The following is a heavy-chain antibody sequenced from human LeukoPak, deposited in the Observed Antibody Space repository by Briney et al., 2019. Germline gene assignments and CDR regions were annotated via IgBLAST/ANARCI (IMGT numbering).Heavy chain of an antibody. CDR1: GFTFNNAW. CDR2: IKSETDGGAT. J-gene: IGHJ4*02. D-gene: IGHD1-26*01. V-gene: IGHV3-15*01. Sequence: GGSLRLSCAASGFTFNNAWMSWVRQAPGKGLEWVARIKSETDGGATHYAAPVQGRFTISRDDSEKTLFLQMNSLKTGDTAVYYCTTGGRNGAFQFDSWGQGTLVTVSS. CDR3: TTGGRNGAFQFDS.